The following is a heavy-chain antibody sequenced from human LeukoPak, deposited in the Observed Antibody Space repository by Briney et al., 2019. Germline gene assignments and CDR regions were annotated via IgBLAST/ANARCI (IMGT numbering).Heavy chain of an antibody. CDR1: GGSISSSGYY. J-gene: IGHJ3*02. D-gene: IGHD3-22*01. CDR2: IFYSGST. Sequence: SETLSLTCTVSGGSISSSGYYWGWIRQPPGKGLECIGNIFYSGSTYYNPSLKSRVTISVDTSKNQFSLKLSSVTAADTAVYFCARGPYSYDSSGAFDIWGQGTMVTVSS. V-gene: IGHV4-39*07. CDR3: ARGPYSYDSSGAFDI.